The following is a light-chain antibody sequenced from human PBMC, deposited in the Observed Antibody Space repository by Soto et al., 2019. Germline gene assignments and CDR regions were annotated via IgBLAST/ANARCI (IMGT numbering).Light chain of an antibody. CDR1: SSDVGGYNY. Sequence: QSALTQPASVSGSPGQSITISCTGNSSDVGGYNYVSWYQQHPGKASKLMIYDVSNRPSGVSNRFSGSKSGNTASLTISGLQAEDEADYYCSSYTSSSTYVFGTGTKVTVL. CDR3: SSYTSSSTYV. V-gene: IGLV2-14*01. J-gene: IGLJ1*01. CDR2: DVS.